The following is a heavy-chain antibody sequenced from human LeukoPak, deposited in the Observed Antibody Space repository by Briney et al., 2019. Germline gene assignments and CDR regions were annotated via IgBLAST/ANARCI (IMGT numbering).Heavy chain of an antibody. Sequence: SETLSLTCTVSGGSISSGGYYWRWIRQPPGKGLEWIGYIYHSGSTYYNPSLKSRVTISVDRSKNQFSLKLSSVTAADTAVYYCARASEWCSSTSCYGGGFDYWGQGTLVTVSS. CDR2: IYHSGST. D-gene: IGHD2-2*01. V-gene: IGHV4-30-2*01. J-gene: IGHJ4*02. CDR1: GGSISSGGYY. CDR3: ARASEWCSSTSCYGGGFDY.